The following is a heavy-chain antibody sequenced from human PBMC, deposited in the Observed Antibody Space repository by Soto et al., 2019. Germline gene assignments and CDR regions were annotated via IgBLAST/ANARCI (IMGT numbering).Heavy chain of an antibody. CDR1: GFDSSYYW. V-gene: IGHV3-74*01. CDR3: ARGPRHSSAGTGAY. D-gene: IGHD1-1*01. J-gene: IGHJ1*01. Sequence: VGSLRLSCALSGFDSSYYWIQWFRQSPGKGLEWVSRIDPDGTTTNYADSVKGRFSVSRDNAKKTIYLQMNSLTADDTALYYCARGPRHSSAGTGAYWGQGTLVTVSS. CDR2: IDPDGTTT.